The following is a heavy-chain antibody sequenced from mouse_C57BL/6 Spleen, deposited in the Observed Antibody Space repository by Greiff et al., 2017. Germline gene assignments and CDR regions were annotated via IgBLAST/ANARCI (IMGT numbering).Heavy chain of an antibody. V-gene: IGHV1-20*01. CDR2: INPYNGDT. CDR3: ARFGGDDYDGFAY. Sequence: EVQLQQSGPELVKPGDSVKISCKASGYSFTGYFMNWVMQSHGKSLEWIGRINPYNGDTFYNQKFKGKATLTVDKSSSTAHMELRSLTSEDSAVYYCARFGGDDYDGFAYWGQGTLVTVSA. J-gene: IGHJ3*01. CDR1: GYSFTGYF. D-gene: IGHD2-4*01.